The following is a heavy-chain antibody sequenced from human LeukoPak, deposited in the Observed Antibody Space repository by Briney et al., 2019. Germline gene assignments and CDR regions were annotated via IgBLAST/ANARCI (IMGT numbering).Heavy chain of an antibody. D-gene: IGHD6-6*01. CDR1: GFTSSGSD. V-gene: IGHV3-73*01. Sequence: GGSLRLSCAASGFTSSGSDMHWVRLASGKGLEWVGRIRSKANSYATAYAASLKGRFTISRDDSRDTAYLQMNSLKTDDTAVYYCARSPYSSSGLDYWGQGTLVTVSS. CDR3: ARSPYSSSGLDY. CDR2: IRSKANSYAT. J-gene: IGHJ4*02.